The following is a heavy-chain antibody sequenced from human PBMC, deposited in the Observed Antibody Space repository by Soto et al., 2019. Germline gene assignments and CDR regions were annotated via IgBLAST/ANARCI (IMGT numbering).Heavy chain of an antibody. J-gene: IGHJ4*02. CDR1: GFTFSSYS. V-gene: IGHV3-21*01. D-gene: IGHD1-26*01. CDR3: ARDGGGATYDY. Sequence: EVQLVESGGGLVKPGGSLRLSCAASGFTFSSYSMNWVRQARGKGLEWVSSISSSSSYIYYADSVKGRFTISRDNAKNSRYLQMNSLRAEDTDVYYCARDGGGATYDYWGQGTLVIVSS. CDR2: ISSSSSYI.